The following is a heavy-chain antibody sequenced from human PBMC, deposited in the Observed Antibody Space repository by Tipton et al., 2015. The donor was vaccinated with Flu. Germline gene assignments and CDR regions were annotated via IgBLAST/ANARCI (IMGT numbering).Heavy chain of an antibody. J-gene: IGHJ4*02. CDR2: ISYDGSDK. V-gene: IGHV3-30*04. Sequence: QVQLVQSGGGVVQPGTSLRLSCAASGFTFSRYAMHWVRQAPGKGLEWVAVISYDGSDKYYADSVKGRFTISRDNSENTLYLQINNLGAEDTAVYSCAKSCGSEFPSSRVFDYWGQGTLVTVSS. D-gene: IGHD2-2*01. CDR3: AKSCGSEFPSSRVFDY. CDR1: GFTFSRYA.